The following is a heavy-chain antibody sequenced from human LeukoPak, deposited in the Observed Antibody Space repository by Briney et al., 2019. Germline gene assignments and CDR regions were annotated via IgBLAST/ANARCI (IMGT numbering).Heavy chain of an antibody. CDR2: ISGSGDST. CDR1: GFTFSSYA. V-gene: IGHV3-23*01. J-gene: IGHJ4*02. Sequence: GGSLRLSCAASGFTFSSYAMSWVRQSPGKGLEWVSAISGSGDSTYYTGSVKGRFTISRDNSKNTLYLQMNSLRAEDTAIYYCAKDSRGSAVRVFDYWGQGILVIVSS. D-gene: IGHD2-15*01. CDR3: AKDSRGSAVRVFDY.